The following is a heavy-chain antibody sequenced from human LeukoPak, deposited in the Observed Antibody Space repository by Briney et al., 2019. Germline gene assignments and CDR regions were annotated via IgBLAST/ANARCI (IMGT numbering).Heavy chain of an antibody. D-gene: IGHD2-8*01. CDR2: INHSGST. J-gene: IGHJ3*02. Sequence: SETLSLTCAVYGGSFSGYYWSWIRQPLGKGLEWIGEINHSGSTNYNPSLKSRATISVDTSKNQFSLKLSSVTAADTAVYYCARRAPYCTNGVCYTPRAGLWAFDIWGQGTMVTVSS. CDR3: ARRAPYCTNGVCYTPRAGLWAFDI. V-gene: IGHV4-34*01. CDR1: GGSFSGYY.